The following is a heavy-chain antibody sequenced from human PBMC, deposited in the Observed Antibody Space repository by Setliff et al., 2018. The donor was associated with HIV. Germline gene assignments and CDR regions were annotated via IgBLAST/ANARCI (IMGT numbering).Heavy chain of an antibody. V-gene: IGHV4-39*01. CDR1: GGYVSSKSYY. J-gene: IGHJ5*02. Sequence: SETLSLTCNVSGGYVSSKSYYWAWIRQPPGKGLEWIGTMYYSGNTYYSPSLKSRVTISVDTSENQFSLRLNSVTAADTAVYYCARYRYYYDSSGYGRWFDPWGQGTLVTVSS. D-gene: IGHD3-22*01. CDR3: ARYRYYYDSSGYGRWFDP. CDR2: MYYSGNT.